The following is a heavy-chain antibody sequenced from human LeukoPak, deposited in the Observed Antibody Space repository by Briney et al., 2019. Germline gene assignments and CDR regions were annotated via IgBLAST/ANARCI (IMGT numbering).Heavy chain of an antibody. CDR2: ISGSGDRT. CDR3: SNHLYYGGNFVGLNY. D-gene: IGHD4-23*01. Sequence: GGSLRLSCAASGFTFSNYGMSWVRQAPGKGLEWVSAISGSGDRTYYADSVKGRFTISRDNSKNTLYLQENSLRAEDTAVYYCSNHLYYGGNFVGLNYWGQGTLVTVSS. J-gene: IGHJ4*02. V-gene: IGHV3-23*01. CDR1: GFTFSNYG.